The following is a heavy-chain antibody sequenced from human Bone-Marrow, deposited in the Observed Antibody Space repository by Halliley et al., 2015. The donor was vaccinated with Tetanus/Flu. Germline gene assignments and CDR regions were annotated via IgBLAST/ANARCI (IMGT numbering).Heavy chain of an antibody. V-gene: IGHV3-48*03. D-gene: IGHD3-22*01. CDR1: GFTFSSYE. CDR2: ISGSGSDM. J-gene: IGHJ4*02. CDR3: ARMGGYYASYFDY. Sequence: SLRLSCAASGFTFSSYETNWVRQAPGKGLEYISYISGSGSDMRYADSVKGRFIISRDNGKNWLYLQMNSLRAEDTAVYYCARMGGYYASYFDYWGQGTLVTASS.